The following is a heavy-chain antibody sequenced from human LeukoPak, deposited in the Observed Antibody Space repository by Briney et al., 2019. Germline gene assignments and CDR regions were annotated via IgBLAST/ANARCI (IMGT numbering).Heavy chain of an antibody. CDR3: TSRGATDV. D-gene: IGHD5-12*01. J-gene: IGHJ6*04. CDR1: GFTFSGSA. V-gene: IGHV3-73*01. CDR2: IRSKANSYAT. Sequence: PGGSLRLSCAASGFTFSGSAMHWVRQASGKGLEWVGRIRSKANSYATAYAASVKGRFTTSRDDSKNTAYLQMNSLKTEDTAVYYCTSRGATDVWGKGTTVTVSS.